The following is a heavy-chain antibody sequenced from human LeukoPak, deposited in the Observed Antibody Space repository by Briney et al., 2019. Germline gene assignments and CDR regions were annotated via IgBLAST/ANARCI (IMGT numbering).Heavy chain of an antibody. CDR3: ANHYDSSGLPSD. Sequence: ASVKVSCKASGYTFTSYYMHWVRQAPGQGLEWMGIINPSGGSTSYAQKFQGRVTMTRDMSTSTVYMELSSLGSEDTAVYYCANHYDSSGLPSDWGQGTLVTVSS. J-gene: IGHJ4*02. CDR1: GYTFTSYY. CDR2: INPSGGST. V-gene: IGHV1-46*01. D-gene: IGHD3-22*01.